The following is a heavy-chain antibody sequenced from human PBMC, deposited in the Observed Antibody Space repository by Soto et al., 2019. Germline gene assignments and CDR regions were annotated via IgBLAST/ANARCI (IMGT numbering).Heavy chain of an antibody. J-gene: IGHJ6*02. D-gene: IGHD4-17*01. CDR1: GGSVSSGNYY. CDR2: IYYTGST. V-gene: IGHV4-61*01. Sequence: SETLSLTCTVSGGSVSSGNYYWSWIRQPPGKGLEWIGFIYYTGSTSYNPSLKSRVTISVDTSKNQFSLKLSSVTAADTAVYYCARRVYGDGMDVWGQGTTVTVSS. CDR3: ARRVYGDGMDV.